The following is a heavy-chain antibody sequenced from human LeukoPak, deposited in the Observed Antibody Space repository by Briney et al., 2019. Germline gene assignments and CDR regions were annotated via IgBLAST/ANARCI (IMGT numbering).Heavy chain of an antibody. CDR3: ARGRGAAAGTLDY. CDR2: INHSGST. CDR1: GGSFSGYY. Sequence: SETLSLTCAVYGGSFSGYYWSWIRQPPGKGLEWSGEINHSGSTNYNPSLTSRVTISVDTSKNQFSLKLSSVTAADTAVYYCARGRGAAAGTLDYWGQGTLVTVSS. V-gene: IGHV4-34*01. D-gene: IGHD6-13*01. J-gene: IGHJ4*02.